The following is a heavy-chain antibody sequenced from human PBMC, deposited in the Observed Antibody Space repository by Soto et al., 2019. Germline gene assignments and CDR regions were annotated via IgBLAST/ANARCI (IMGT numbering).Heavy chain of an antibody. V-gene: IGHV4-39*01. CDR1: GGSISSSTSY. CDR3: ARQEFSLYSSNWYPIDS. Sequence: QLQLQESGPGLVKPSETLVLTCSVSGGSISSSTSYWGWIRQPPGKGLEWIGSIFYTGNTYYNPSLRSRVTISVSTSKNQFSLKLTSVTAADTAVYSCARQEFSLYSSNWYPIDSWGQGTLVTVSS. J-gene: IGHJ4*02. D-gene: IGHD6-13*01. CDR2: IFYTGNT.